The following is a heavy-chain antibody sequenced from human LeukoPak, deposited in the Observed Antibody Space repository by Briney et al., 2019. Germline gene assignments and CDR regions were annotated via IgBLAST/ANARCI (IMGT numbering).Heavy chain of an antibody. Sequence: PSETLSLTCTVSGYSISSGYYWGWIRQPPGKGLEWIGSIYHSGSTYYNPSLKSRVTISVDTSENQFSLKLSSVTAADTAVYYCARDYCSSTSCNWFDPWGQGTLVTVSS. D-gene: IGHD2-2*01. V-gene: IGHV4-38-2*02. CDR3: ARDYCSSTSCNWFDP. CDR2: IYHSGST. CDR1: GYSISSGYY. J-gene: IGHJ5*02.